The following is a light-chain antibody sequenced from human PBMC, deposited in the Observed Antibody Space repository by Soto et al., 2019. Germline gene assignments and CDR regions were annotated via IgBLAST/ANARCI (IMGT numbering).Light chain of an antibody. CDR1: TSDVGNYNL. V-gene: IGLV2-14*03. CDR2: DVS. CDR3: SSYTSTNTLYV. Sequence: QSALTQPASVSGSPGQSITISCTGTTSDVGNYNLVSWYQQHPGKAPKLMIFDVSRRPSGVSDRFSASKSGNMASLTISGLQAEDEADYYCSSYTSTNTLYVFGTGTKVTVL. J-gene: IGLJ1*01.